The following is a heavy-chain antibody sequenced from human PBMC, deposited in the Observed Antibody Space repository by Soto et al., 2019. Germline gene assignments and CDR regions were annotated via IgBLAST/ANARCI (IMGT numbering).Heavy chain of an antibody. Sequence: QVQLQESGPGLVKPSETLSLNCTVTGGTISGYYWTWIRKSAGGGLEWIGRIYSSGSTNYNPSLKSRVTISLDTSMNHFSLRLSSVTAADTAVYYCARGQRFSDWFDPWGQGTLVTVAS. J-gene: IGHJ5*02. CDR1: GGTISGYY. CDR3: ARGQRFSDWFDP. V-gene: IGHV4-4*07. CDR2: IYSSGST. D-gene: IGHD3-3*01.